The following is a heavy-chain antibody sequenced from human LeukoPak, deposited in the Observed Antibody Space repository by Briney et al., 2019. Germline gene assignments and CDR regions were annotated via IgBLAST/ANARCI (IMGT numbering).Heavy chain of an antibody. Sequence: GGSLRLSCVASGFTFSSYSMNWVRQAPGKGLEWVSSISRSSNYKYYADSVKGRFTISRDNAKNSLYLQMNSLRAEDTALYYCASSRYDSSGYYGIIGYWGQGTLVTVSS. CDR2: ISRSSNYK. CDR1: GFTFSSYS. V-gene: IGHV3-21*01. D-gene: IGHD3-22*01. J-gene: IGHJ4*02. CDR3: ASSRYDSSGYYGIIGY.